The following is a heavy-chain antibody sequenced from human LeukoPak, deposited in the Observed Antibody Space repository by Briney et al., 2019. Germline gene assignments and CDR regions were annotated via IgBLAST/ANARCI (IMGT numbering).Heavy chain of an antibody. J-gene: IGHJ4*02. V-gene: IGHV1-46*01. CDR3: ATTGSGRTFDY. CDR1: GYTFTSYY. CDR2: SNPSAGST. D-gene: IGHD6-19*01. Sequence: ASVKVSCKASGYTFTSYYMHWVRQAPGQGLEWMGISNPSAGSTKYAQKFQGRVTMTRDTSTSTVYMELSSLRSEDTAVFYCATTGSGRTFDYWGQGTLVTVSS.